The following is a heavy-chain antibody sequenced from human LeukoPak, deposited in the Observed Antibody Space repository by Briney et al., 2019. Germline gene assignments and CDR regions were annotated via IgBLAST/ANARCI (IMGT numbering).Heavy chain of an antibody. CDR3: ARDSGDSGYDNLFGFFDI. Sequence: GGSLRLSCAASGFTFSNSAMSWVRQAPGKGLEWVSSISGSGSGGSTYYADSVKGRFTISRDNAKNSLYLQMNSLRAEDTAVYYCARDSGDSGYDNLFGFFDIWGQGTMVTVSS. CDR2: ISGSGSGGST. D-gene: IGHD5-12*01. CDR1: GFTFSNSA. J-gene: IGHJ3*02. V-gene: IGHV3-23*01.